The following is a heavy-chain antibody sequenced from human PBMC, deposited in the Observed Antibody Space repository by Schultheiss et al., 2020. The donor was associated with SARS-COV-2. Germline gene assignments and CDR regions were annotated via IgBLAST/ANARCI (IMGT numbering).Heavy chain of an antibody. J-gene: IGHJ6*02. Sequence: GGSLRLSCKGSGYSFTSYWIGWVRQMPGKGLGWMGIIYPGDSDTRYSPSFQGQVTISADKSISTAYLQWISLKASDTAMYYCARGANSLWFGELWYGMDVWGQGTTVTVSS. V-gene: IGHV5-51*01. D-gene: IGHD3-10*01. CDR2: IYPGDSDT. CDR3: ARGANSLWFGELWYGMDV. CDR1: GYSFTSYW.